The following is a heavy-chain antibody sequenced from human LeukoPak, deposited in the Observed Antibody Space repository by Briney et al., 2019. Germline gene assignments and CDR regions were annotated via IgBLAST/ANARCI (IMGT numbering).Heavy chain of an antibody. J-gene: IGHJ4*01. Sequence: SETLSLTCSVSGVSISSSSYYWGWIRQPPGKGLEWIGSIYSSGSTYYNSSLKSRVTISIDTSKNQVSLKMSSVTAADTAVYYCAKSGGYGLIDYWGQGTLVTVSS. CDR1: GVSISSSSYY. CDR2: IYSSGST. CDR3: AKSGGYGLIDY. D-gene: IGHD6-25*01. V-gene: IGHV4-39*01.